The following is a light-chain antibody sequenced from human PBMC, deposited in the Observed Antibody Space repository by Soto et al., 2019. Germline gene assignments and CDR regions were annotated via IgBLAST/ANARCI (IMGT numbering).Light chain of an antibody. CDR3: QQYGSSPLT. CDR1: QTVNSNY. Sequence: EIVLTQSPGTLSLSPGERATLSCRASQTVNSNYLAWYQQKPGQAPRLFIFGASSRATGIPDRFSGSVSGTDFTLTISRLEPEDFAVYFCQQYGSSPLTFGAGTKVEIK. J-gene: IGKJ4*01. CDR2: GAS. V-gene: IGKV3-20*01.